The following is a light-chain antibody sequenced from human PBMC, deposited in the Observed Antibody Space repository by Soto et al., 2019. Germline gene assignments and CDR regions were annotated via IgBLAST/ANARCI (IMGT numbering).Light chain of an antibody. CDR2: DAY. CDR3: QQYASYPYT. Sequence: DIQMTQSPSTLSASVGDRVTITCRASQSIITWLAWYQQKPGKAPKLLMYDAYSLEGGVPSRFSGSGSGTEFTLTISSLQADDFATFYCQQYASYPYTFGQGTKLEIK. CDR1: QSIITW. V-gene: IGKV1-5*01. J-gene: IGKJ2*01.